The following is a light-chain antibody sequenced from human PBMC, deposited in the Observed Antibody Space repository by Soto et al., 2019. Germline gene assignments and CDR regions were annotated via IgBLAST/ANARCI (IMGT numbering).Light chain of an antibody. CDR2: YDD. CDR1: SSNIGNNP. CDR3: AAWDDSVHGWV. J-gene: IGLJ3*02. V-gene: IGLV1-36*01. Sequence: QSVLTQPPSVSEAPRQRVTISCSGSSSNIGNNPVNWYQQLPGKAPQLLIYYDDMLSSGVSDRFSGSKSGTSASLAISGLQSEDEADYYCAAWDDSVHGWVFGGGTKLTVL.